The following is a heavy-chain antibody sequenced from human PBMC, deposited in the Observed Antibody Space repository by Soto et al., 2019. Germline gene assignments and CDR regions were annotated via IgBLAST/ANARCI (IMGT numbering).Heavy chain of an antibody. J-gene: IGHJ4*02. D-gene: IGHD2-2*01. CDR2: ISWNSGSI. CDR3: AKHPEYCSSTSCYGNY. Sequence: GGSLRLSCAASGFTFDDYAMHWVRQAPGKGLEWVSGISWNSGSIGYADSVKGRFTISRDNAKNSLYLQMNSLRAEDTALYYCAKHPEYCSSTSCYGNYWGQGTLVTVSS. CDR1: GFTFDDYA. V-gene: IGHV3-9*01.